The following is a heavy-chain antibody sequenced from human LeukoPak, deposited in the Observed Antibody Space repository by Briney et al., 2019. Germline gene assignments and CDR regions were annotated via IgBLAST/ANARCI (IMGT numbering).Heavy chain of an antibody. CDR2: INPSGGAT. J-gene: IGHJ4*02. D-gene: IGHD2-2*01. CDR3: AKALSASSYDY. Sequence: GGSLRLSCAASGFTFSSYTMGWVRQAPGKGLEWVSDINPSGGATYYADSVKGRFTISRDNSKNTLYLQMNSLRAEDTAIYYCAKALSASSYDYWGQGTLVTVSS. V-gene: IGHV3-23*01. CDR1: GFTFSSYT.